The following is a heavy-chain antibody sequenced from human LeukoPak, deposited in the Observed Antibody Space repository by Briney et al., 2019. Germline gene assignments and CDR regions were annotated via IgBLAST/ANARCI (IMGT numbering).Heavy chain of an antibody. D-gene: IGHD4-11*01. Sequence: GASVKVSCKASGNTFTNNGISWVRQAPGQGLEWMGWISAYNGHTNYAQKLQGRVTMTTDTSTSTAYMELRSLRSDDTAVYYCARDSYSSPRTHYYYYMDVWGKGTTVTVSS. CDR3: ARDSYSSPRTHYYYYMDV. V-gene: IGHV1-18*01. CDR1: GNTFTNNG. J-gene: IGHJ6*03. CDR2: ISAYNGHT.